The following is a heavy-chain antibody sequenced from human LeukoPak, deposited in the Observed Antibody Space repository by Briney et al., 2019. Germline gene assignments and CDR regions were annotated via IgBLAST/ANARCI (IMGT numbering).Heavy chain of an antibody. V-gene: IGHV4-31*11. CDR3: ARDVSYPTLYYYYGMDV. Sequence: QPSETLSLTCAVYGGSFSGYYWSWIRQHPGKGLEWIGYIYYSGSTYYNPSLKSRVTISVDTSKNQFSLKLSSVTAADTAVYYCARDVSYPTLYYYYGMDVWGQGTTVTVSS. J-gene: IGHJ6*02. CDR1: GGSFSGYY. D-gene: IGHD3-16*02. CDR2: IYYSGST.